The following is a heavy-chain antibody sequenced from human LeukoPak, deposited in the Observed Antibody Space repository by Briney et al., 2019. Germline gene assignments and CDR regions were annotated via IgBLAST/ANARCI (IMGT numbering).Heavy chain of an antibody. CDR2: IYYSGST. CDR1: GGSISSYY. CDR3: ARGYYGYGATFDY. D-gene: IGHD3-10*01. V-gene: IGHV4-59*01. J-gene: IGHJ4*02. Sequence: SETLSLTCTVSGGSISSYYWSWIRQPPGKGLERIGYIYYSGSTNYNPSLKSRVTISVDTSKNQFSLKLSSVTAADTAVYYCARGYYGYGATFDYWGQGTLVTVSS.